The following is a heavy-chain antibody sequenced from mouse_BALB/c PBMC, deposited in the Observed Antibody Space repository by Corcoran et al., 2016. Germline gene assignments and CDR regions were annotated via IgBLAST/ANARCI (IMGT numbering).Heavy chain of an antibody. V-gene: IGHV1S34*01. J-gene: IGHJ1*01. Sequence: LVKTGASVKISSKASGSSFTGYYMHWVKQSHGRSLEWIGYISCYNGATSYNQKFKGKATFTVDTSSSTAYMQFNSLTSEDSAVYYCARYGNPYWYFDVWGAGTTVTVSS. CDR2: ISCYNGAT. CDR1: GSSFTGYY. CDR3: ARYGNPYWYFDV. D-gene: IGHD2-1*01.